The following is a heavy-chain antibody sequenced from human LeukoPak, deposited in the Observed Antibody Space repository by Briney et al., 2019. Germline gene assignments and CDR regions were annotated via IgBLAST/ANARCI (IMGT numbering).Heavy chain of an antibody. Sequence: SVKVSCKVSGYTLTELSMHWVRQAPGQGLEWMGGIIPIFGTANYAQKFQGRVTITADESTSTAYMELSSLRSEDTAVYYCASTIVVVPAAMPYYYYYGMDVWGQGTTVTVSS. CDR2: IIPIFGTA. CDR3: ASTIVVVPAAMPYYYYYGMDV. CDR1: GYTLTELS. V-gene: IGHV1-69*13. J-gene: IGHJ6*02. D-gene: IGHD2-2*01.